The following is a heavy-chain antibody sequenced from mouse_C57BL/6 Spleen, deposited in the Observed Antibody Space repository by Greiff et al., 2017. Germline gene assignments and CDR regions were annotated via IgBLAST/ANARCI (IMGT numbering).Heavy chain of an antibody. CDR3: ARNYDYDDLYYFDY. Sequence: VKLQESGPGLVQPSQSLSITCTVSGFSLTSYGVHWVRQSPGKGLEWLGVIWSGGSTDYNAAFISRLSISKDNSKSQVFFKMNSLQADDTAIYYCARNYDYDDLYYFDYWGQGTTLTVSS. J-gene: IGHJ2*01. CDR2: IWSGGST. V-gene: IGHV2-2*01. CDR1: GFSLTSYG. D-gene: IGHD2-4*01.